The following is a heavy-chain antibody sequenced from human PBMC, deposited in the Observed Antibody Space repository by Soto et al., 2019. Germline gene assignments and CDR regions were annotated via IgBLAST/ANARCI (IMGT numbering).Heavy chain of an antibody. CDR3: ARGYCSGGSCPIYDSYYSMDV. Sequence: GGSLRLSCTTSGFTFGDFAMTWFRQAPGKGPEWVGFIRSKAYGATTEYAASVKGKFTISRDDSKSIAYLQMNSLKPGDTAVYHCARGYCSGGSCPIYDSYYSMDVWGKGTTVTVSS. J-gene: IGHJ6*03. V-gene: IGHV3-49*03. D-gene: IGHD2-15*01. CDR2: IRSKAYGATT. CDR1: GFTFGDFA.